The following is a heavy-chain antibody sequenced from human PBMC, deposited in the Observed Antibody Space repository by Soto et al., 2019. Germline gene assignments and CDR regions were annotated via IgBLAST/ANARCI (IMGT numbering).Heavy chain of an antibody. J-gene: IGHJ4*02. V-gene: IGHV4-59*08. CDR2: IYYSGGT. CDR3: ARRYGGNLDY. D-gene: IGHD1-26*01. CDR1: GGSISSYY. Sequence: PSETLSLTCTVSGGSISSYYLSWIRQPPGKGLEWIGYIYYSGGTNYNPSLKSRVTISVDTSKNQFSLKLSSVTAADTAVYYCARRYGGNLDYWGQGTLVTVSS.